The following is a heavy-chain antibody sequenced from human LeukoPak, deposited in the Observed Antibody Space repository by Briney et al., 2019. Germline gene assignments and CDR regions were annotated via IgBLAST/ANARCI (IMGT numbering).Heavy chain of an antibody. V-gene: IGHV4-59*11. CDR1: GGSISSHY. D-gene: IGHD6-13*01. CDR2: IYYSGST. Sequence: SETLFLTCTVSGGSISSHYWSWIRQPPGKGLEWIGYIYYSGSTNYNPSLKSRVTISVDTSKNQFSPKLSSVTAADTAVYYCARAPGRGSSWYYYYYMDVWGKGTTVTVSS. CDR3: ARAPGRGSSWYYYYYMDV. J-gene: IGHJ6*03.